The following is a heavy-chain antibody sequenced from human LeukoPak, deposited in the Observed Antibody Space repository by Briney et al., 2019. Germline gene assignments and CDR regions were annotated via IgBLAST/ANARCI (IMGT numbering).Heavy chain of an antibody. D-gene: IGHD3-22*01. CDR2: FDPEDGET. CDR1: GYTLTELS. Sequence: ASVKVFCKVSGYTLTELSMHWVRQAPGKGLEWMGGFDPEDGETIYAQKFQGRVTMTEDTSTDTAYMELSSLRSEDTAVYYCATQPRDYYDSSGYYYPADYWGQGTLVTVSS. V-gene: IGHV1-24*01. J-gene: IGHJ4*02. CDR3: ATQPRDYYDSSGYYYPADY.